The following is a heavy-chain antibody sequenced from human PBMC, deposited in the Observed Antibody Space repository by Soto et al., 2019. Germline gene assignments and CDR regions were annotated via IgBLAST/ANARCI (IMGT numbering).Heavy chain of an antibody. Sequence: GGSLRLSCAASGFTFSSYSMNWVRQAPGKGLEWVSYISSSSSTIYYADSVKGRFTISRDNAKNSLYLQMNSLRAEDTSVYYCAKEGGLSGSYYISSSYYFDYWGQGTLVTVSS. CDR2: ISSSSSTI. D-gene: IGHD1-26*01. CDR1: GFTFSSYS. V-gene: IGHV3-48*01. CDR3: AKEGGLSGSYYISSSYYFDY. J-gene: IGHJ4*02.